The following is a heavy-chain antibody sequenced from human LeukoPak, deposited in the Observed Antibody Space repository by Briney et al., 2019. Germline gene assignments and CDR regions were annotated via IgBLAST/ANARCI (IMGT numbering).Heavy chain of an antibody. J-gene: IGHJ3*02. CDR2: VYYSGSA. Sequence: PSETLPLTCVVSGGSVSGYYWGWIRQPPGRGLEWIGYVYYSGSANYNPSLKSRVTISVDRSKNQFSLKLSSVTAADTAVYYCARADPADFWSGYPGGAFDIWGQGTMVTVSS. CDR1: GGSVSGYY. D-gene: IGHD3-3*01. V-gene: IGHV4-59*02. CDR3: ARADPADFWSGYPGGAFDI.